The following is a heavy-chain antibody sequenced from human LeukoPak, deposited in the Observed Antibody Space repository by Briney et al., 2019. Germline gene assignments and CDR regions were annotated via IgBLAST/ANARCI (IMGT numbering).Heavy chain of an antibody. CDR2: IVVGSGNT. CDR1: GFTFTSSA. J-gene: IGHJ3*02. V-gene: IGHV1-58*02. D-gene: IGHD3-22*01. Sequence: GTSVKVSCKASGFTFTSSAMQWVRQARGQRLEWIGWIVVGSGNTNYAQKFQERVTITRDMSTSTAYMELSSLRSEDTAVYYCAAEPYYDSSGYFAFDIWGQGTMVTVSS. CDR3: AAEPYYDSSGYFAFDI.